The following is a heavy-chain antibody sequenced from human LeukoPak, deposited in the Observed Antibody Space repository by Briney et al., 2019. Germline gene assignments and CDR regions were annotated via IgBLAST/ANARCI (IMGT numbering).Heavy chain of an antibody. V-gene: IGHV3-30-3*01. CDR3: ARDRGPRTGFMVREAYDY. Sequence: GRSLRLSCAASGFTFSSYAMHWVRQAPGKGLEWVAVISYDGSNKYYADSVKGRFTISRDNSKNTLYLQMNSLRAEDTAVYYCARDRGPRTGFMVREAYDYWGQGTLVTVSS. CDR1: GFTFSSYA. CDR2: ISYDGSNK. D-gene: IGHD3-10*01. J-gene: IGHJ4*02.